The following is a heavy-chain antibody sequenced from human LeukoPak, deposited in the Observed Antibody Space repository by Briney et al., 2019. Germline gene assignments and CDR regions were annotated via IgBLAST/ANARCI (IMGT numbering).Heavy chain of an antibody. CDR3: VSPGRGYPLDAFDI. CDR2: IYYSGST. V-gene: IGHV4-39*01. D-gene: IGHD5-18*01. Sequence: SETLSLTCTVSGGSISSSSYYWGWIRQPPGKGLEWIGSIYYSGSTYYNPSLKSRVTISVDTSKNQFSLKLSSVTAPDTAVYFFVSPGRGYPLDAFDICGEGTMVTVSS. J-gene: IGHJ3*02. CDR1: GGSISSSSYY.